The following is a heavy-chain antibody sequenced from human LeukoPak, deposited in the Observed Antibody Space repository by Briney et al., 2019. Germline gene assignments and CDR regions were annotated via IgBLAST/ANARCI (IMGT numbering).Heavy chain of an antibody. J-gene: IGHJ6*03. CDR2: IIPIFGTA. D-gene: IGHD4-17*01. CDR1: GGTFSSYA. CDR3: ARGRDYAPDYHYYYYMDV. Sequence: SVKVSCKASGGTFSSYAISWVRRAPGQGLEWMGGIIPIFGTANYAQKFQGRVTITTDESTSTAYMELSSLRSEDTAVYYCARGRDYAPDYHYYYYMDVWGKGTTVTVSS. V-gene: IGHV1-69*05.